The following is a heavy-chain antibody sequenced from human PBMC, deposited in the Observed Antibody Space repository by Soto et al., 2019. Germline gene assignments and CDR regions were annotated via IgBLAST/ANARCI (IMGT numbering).Heavy chain of an antibody. CDR3: ARGQEYYDSSGYNDS. J-gene: IGHJ4*02. V-gene: IGHV1-8*01. CDR1: RYTFTSYD. CDR2: MNPNSGNQ. Sequence: ASVKVSCKASRYTFTSYDINWVRQASGQGLEWMGWMNPNSGNQGSAQKFQGRVTMTRSTSINTAYMELSSLTSEDTAVYYCARGQEYYDSSGYNDSWGQGTPVTVSS. D-gene: IGHD3-22*01.